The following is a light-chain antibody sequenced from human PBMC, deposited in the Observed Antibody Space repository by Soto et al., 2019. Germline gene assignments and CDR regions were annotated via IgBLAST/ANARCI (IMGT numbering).Light chain of an antibody. Sequence: QSVLTQPASVSGSPGQSITISCTGSSSDVGAYHFVSWYQHHPGKAPKLILYEVTARPSGVSSRFSGSKSGNTASLTISGLQADDEATYYCSSYKTSNTPYGVGTGTKV. V-gene: IGLV2-14*01. CDR1: SSDVGAYHF. CDR3: SSYKTSNTPYG. J-gene: IGLJ1*01. CDR2: EVT.